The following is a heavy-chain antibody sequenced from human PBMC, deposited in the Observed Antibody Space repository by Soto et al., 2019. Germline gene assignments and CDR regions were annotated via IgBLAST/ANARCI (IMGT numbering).Heavy chain of an antibody. Sequence: LSLTCAISGDSVSSNSAAWNWIRQSPSRGLEWLGRTYYRSKWYNDYAVSVKSRITINPDTSKNQFSLQLNSVTPEDTAVYYCARGSIVAGPSKETYYYGMDVWGQGTTVTVSS. J-gene: IGHJ6*02. V-gene: IGHV6-1*01. D-gene: IGHD2-21*01. CDR3: ARGSIVAGPSKETYYYGMDV. CDR1: GDSVSSNSAA. CDR2: TYYRSKWYN.